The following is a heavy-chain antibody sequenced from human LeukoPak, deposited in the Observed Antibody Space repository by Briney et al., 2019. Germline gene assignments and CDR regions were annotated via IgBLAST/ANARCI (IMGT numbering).Heavy chain of an antibody. D-gene: IGHD4-17*01. CDR3: ARDSHGDYV. CDR1: GGSISSSSYY. CDR2: IYYSGST. J-gene: IGHJ4*02. V-gene: IGHV4-61*01. Sequence: SETLSLTCTVSGGSISSSSYYWSWIRQPPGKGLEWIGYIYYSGSTNYNPSLKSRVTISVDTSKNQFSLKLSSVTAADTAVYYCARDSHGDYVWGQGTLVTVSS.